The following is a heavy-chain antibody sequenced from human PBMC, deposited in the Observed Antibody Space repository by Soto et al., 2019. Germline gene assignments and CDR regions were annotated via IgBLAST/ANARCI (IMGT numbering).Heavy chain of an antibody. CDR2: IYSGGST. Sequence: GGSLRLSCAASGFTVSSNYMSWVRQAPGKGLEWVSVIYSGGSTYYADSVKGRFTISRDNSKNTLYLQMNSLRAEDTAVYYCASVAVAGTGRDYWGQGTLVTVSS. J-gene: IGHJ4*02. V-gene: IGHV3-53*01. CDR3: ASVAVAGTGRDY. CDR1: GFTVSSNY. D-gene: IGHD6-19*01.